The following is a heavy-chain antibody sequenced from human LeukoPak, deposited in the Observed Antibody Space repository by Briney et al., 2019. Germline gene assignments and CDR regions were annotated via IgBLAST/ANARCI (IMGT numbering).Heavy chain of an antibody. V-gene: IGHV3-48*03. J-gene: IGHJ4*02. CDR2: ISVSGSTI. D-gene: IGHD5-24*01. CDR1: GFTFSIYE. CDR3: ARGWLQSDY. Sequence: GGSMTLSCAASGFTFSIYEVNWDSQAPGGGLGWVSYISVSGSTIHYADSVKGRFTISRDNAKNSLYLRMNSLRAEDTAVYYCARGWLQSDYRGQGDLVTVSS.